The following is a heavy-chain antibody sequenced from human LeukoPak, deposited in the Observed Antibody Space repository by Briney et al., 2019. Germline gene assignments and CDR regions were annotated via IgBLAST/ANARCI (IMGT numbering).Heavy chain of an antibody. V-gene: IGHV1-18*01. D-gene: IGHD3-22*01. CDR3: ARDGYYYYSSGCYYFFDY. J-gene: IGHJ4*02. Sequence: GASVNVSCKASGYTFTSYGFNWVRQPAAQGLEWMGGISAYNGNTNYAQKLQGRVTMTTDTSTSTAYMELRSLRSDDTAVYYCARDGYYYYSSGCYYFFDYWGQGTLVTVSS. CDR2: ISAYNGNT. CDR1: GYTFTSYG.